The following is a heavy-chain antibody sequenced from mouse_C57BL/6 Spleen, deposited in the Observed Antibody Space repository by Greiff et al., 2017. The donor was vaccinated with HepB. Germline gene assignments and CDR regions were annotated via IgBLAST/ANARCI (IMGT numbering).Heavy chain of an antibody. D-gene: IGHD1-1*01. CDR1: GYTFTSYW. CDR3: ARSITTVVAKDGYFDV. V-gene: IGHV1-7*01. CDR2: INPSSGYT. J-gene: IGHJ1*03. Sequence: VQLQQSGAELAKPGASVKLSCKASGYTFTSYWMHWVKQRPGQGLEWIGYINPSSGYTKYNQKFKDKATLTADKSSSTAYMQLSSLSYEDSAVYYCARSITTVVAKDGYFDVWGTGTTVTVSS.